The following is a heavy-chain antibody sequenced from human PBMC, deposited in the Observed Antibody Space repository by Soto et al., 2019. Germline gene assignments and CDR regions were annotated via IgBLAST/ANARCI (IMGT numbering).Heavy chain of an antibody. D-gene: IGHD3-22*01. CDR3: ARAGKYYDSSGYAN. V-gene: IGHV1-18*01. CDR2: ISAYNGNT. Sequence: QVKLVQSGTEVKKPGASMKVSCKASGYSFGTSGISWVRQAPGQGLEWMGWISAYNGNTNYAQKLQDRVTMTTDTSTNTAYLELRSLRSDDTAVYYCARAGKYYDSSGYANWGQGTLVTVSS. J-gene: IGHJ4*02. CDR1: GYSFGTSG.